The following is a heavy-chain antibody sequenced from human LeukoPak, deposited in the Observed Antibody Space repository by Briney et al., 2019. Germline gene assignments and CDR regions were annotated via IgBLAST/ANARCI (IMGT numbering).Heavy chain of an antibody. V-gene: IGHV4-34*01. J-gene: IGHJ6*03. CDR1: GGSFSGYY. Sequence: SETLSLTCAVYGGSFSGYYWSWIRQPPGKGLECIGEINHSGSTNYNPSLKSRVTISVDTSKNQFSLKLSSVTAADTAVYYCASRAGITGTTHYYYYMDAWGKGTTVTVSS. CDR2: INHSGST. D-gene: IGHD1-7*01. CDR3: ASRAGITGTTHYYYYMDA.